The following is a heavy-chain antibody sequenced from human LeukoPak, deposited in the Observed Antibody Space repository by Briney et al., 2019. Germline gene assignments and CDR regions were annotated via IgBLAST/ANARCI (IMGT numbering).Heavy chain of an antibody. J-gene: IGHJ4*02. CDR1: GFTFSSYT. CDR2: ISGSGDAT. Sequence: GGSLRLSCAASGFTFSSYTMSWVRQAPGKGLEWVSTISGSGDATYYADSVKGRFTISRDNSKSTLYLQMNSLRDEDTAMYYSARAYYDDSGSYYGHFDYWGRGTLVTVSS. CDR3: ARAYYDDSGSYYGHFDY. D-gene: IGHD3-10*01. V-gene: IGHV3-23*01.